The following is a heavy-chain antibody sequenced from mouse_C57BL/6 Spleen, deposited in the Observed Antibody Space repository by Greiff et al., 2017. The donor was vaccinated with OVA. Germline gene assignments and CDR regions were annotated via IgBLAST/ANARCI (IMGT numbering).Heavy chain of an antibody. J-gene: IGHJ1*03. CDR1: GYTFTDYY. D-gene: IGHD1-1*02. CDR2: INPNNGGT. Sequence: EVKLQQSGPELVKPGASVKISCKASGYTFTDYYMNWVKQSHGKSLEWIGDINPNNGGTSYNQKFKGKATLTVDKSSSTAYMELRSLTSEDSAVYYCARKGGGAWYFDVWGTGTTVTVSS. CDR3: ARKGGGAWYFDV. V-gene: IGHV1-26*01.